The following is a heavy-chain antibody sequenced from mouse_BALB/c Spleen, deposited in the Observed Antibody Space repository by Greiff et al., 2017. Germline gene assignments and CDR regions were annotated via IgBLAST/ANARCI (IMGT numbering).Heavy chain of an antibody. CDR3: ARDDYCGSSFFAY. J-gene: IGHJ3*01. CDR1: GFTFSDYY. Sequence: EVMLVESGGGLVKPGGSLKLSCAASGFTFSDYYMYWVRQTPEKRLEWVATISDGGSYTYYPDSVKGRFTISRDNAKNNLYLQMSSLKSEDTAMYYCARDDYCGSSFFAYWGRGTLVTVSA. V-gene: IGHV5-4*02. D-gene: IGHD1-1*01. CDR2: ISDGGSYT.